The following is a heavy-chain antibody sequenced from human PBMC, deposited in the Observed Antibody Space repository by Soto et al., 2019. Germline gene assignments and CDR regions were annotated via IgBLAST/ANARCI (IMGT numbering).Heavy chain of an antibody. CDR1: GFTFSSYG. V-gene: IGHV3-33*08. Sequence: QVQLVESGGGVVQPGRSLRLSSAASGFTFSSYGMHWVRQAPGKGLEWVAVIWYDGSNKYYADSVKGRFTISRDNSKNTLYLQMNSLRAEDTAVYYCARVGYGDYVLDYWGQGTLVTVSS. CDR2: IWYDGSNK. J-gene: IGHJ4*02. D-gene: IGHD4-17*01. CDR3: ARVGYGDYVLDY.